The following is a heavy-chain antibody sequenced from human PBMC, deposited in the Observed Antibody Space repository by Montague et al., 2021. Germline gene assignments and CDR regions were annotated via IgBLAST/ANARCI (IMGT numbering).Heavy chain of an antibody. CDR1: GFIFNNYV. CDR2: INGNSINI. CDR3: VKDTRDYYPDF. Sequence: SLRLSCAASGFIFNNYVMNWVRQAPGKGLEWVSGINGNSINIDYXDSVKGRFTISRDNAKNSLYLQMNSLRAEGTAFYYCVKDTRDYYPDFWGQGILVTVSS. D-gene: IGHD3-3*01. V-gene: IGHV3-9*01. J-gene: IGHJ4*02.